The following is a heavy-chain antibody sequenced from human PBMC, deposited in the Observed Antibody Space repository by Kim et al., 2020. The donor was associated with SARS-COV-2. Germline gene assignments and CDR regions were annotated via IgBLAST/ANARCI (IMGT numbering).Heavy chain of an antibody. CDR2: ISYDGSNK. V-gene: IGHV3-33*05. J-gene: IGHJ6*02. D-gene: IGHD5-12*01. CDR1: GFTFSSYG. CDR3: ARDRGQVATGPYYYYGMDV. Sequence: GGSLRLSCVASGFTFSSYGMHWVRQAPGKGLEWVAVISYDGSNKYYAYSVKGRFTISRDNSKNTLYLQMNSLRAEDTAVYYCARDRGQVATGPYYYYGMDVWGQGTTVTVSS.